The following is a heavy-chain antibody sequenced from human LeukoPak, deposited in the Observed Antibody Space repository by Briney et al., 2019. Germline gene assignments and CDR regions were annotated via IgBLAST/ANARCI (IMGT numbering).Heavy chain of an antibody. V-gene: IGHV3-33*07. CDR3: ARDTYEPLLIDF. Sequence: AGGSLRPSRAAAGFTSSRYGMRWVRQAPGKGRGWVAVIWYDGSNKYYADSVKGPFTISRDNAKTSLYLQMNSLRAEDTGVYYCARDTYEPLLIDFLGQGTLVTVSS. J-gene: IGHJ4*02. D-gene: IGHD2-15*01. CDR1: GFTSSRYG. CDR2: IWYDGSNK.